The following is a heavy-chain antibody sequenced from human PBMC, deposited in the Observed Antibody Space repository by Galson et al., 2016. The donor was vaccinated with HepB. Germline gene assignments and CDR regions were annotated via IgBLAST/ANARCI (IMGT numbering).Heavy chain of an antibody. CDR2: IKEDGSAK. Sequence: SLRLSCAASGFTFSNYWMSWVRQAPGKGLEWVANIKEDGSAKYYVDSVKGRFTVSRDNAKNSLYLQMNGLRVEDTAVYFCARENRGIPSRPGYWDQGTLVTVSS. J-gene: IGHJ4*02. CDR3: ARENRGIPSRPGY. CDR1: GFTFSNYW. V-gene: IGHV3-7*01. D-gene: IGHD1-14*01.